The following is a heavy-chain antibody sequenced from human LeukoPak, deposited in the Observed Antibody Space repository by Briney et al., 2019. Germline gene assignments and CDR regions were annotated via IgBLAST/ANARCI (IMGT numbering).Heavy chain of an antibody. CDR3: ARAPLSAAFDY. D-gene: IGHD6-13*01. CDR2: IYYSGST. Sequence: PSETLSLTCTVSGGSVSSGSYYWSWIRQPPGKGLEWIGYIYYSGSTYYNPSLKSRVTISVDTSKNQFSLKLSSVTAADTAVYYCARAPLSAAFDYWGQGTLVTVSS. V-gene: IGHV4-30-4*01. J-gene: IGHJ4*02. CDR1: GGSVSSGSYY.